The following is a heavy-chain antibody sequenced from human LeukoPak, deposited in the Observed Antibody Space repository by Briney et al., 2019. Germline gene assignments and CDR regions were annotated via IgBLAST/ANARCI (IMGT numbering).Heavy chain of an antibody. J-gene: IGHJ4*02. CDR2: FVRGST. CDR1: GFTLSSYP. V-gene: IGHV3-23*01. D-gene: IGHD6-13*01. CDR3: TRAAPYGTSWYGKNDY. Sequence: GGSLRLSCAASGFTLSSYPMNWVRQAPGKGLEWVSTFVRGSTYYADTVQGRFTISRDSSKNTLYLQMNSLRADDTALYFCTRAAPYGTSWYGKNDYWGRGTLVSVSS.